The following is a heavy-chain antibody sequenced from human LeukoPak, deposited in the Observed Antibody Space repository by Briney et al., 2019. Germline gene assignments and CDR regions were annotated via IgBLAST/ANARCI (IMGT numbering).Heavy chain of an antibody. V-gene: IGHV4-39*01. Sequence: PSETLSLTCTVSGGSISSSSYYWGWIRQPPGKGLEWIGRIYYSGSTYYNPSLKSRVTISVDTSKNQFSLKLSSVTAADTAVYYCASRDCSSTSCWGWFFDYWGQGTLVTVSS. J-gene: IGHJ4*02. CDR1: GGSISSSSYY. CDR2: IYYSGST. D-gene: IGHD2-2*01. CDR3: ASRDCSSTSCWGWFFDY.